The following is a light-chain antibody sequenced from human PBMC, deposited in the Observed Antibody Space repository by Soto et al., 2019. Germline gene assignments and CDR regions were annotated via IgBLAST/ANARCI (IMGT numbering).Light chain of an antibody. J-gene: IGKJ4*01. Sequence: ERVKTQSPATLSVSPGERATLSCRASQSVSNNVAWYQQKPGQAPRLLIYHAATRATGIPARFSGSGSGTEVTLTFSSLQSEDFAVYYCQQYNEWPLTFGGGTKVEIK. CDR2: HAA. V-gene: IGKV3-15*01. CDR3: QQYNEWPLT. CDR1: QSVSNN.